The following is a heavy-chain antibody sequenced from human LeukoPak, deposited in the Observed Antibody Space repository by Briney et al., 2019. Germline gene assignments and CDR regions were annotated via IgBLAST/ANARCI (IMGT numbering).Heavy chain of an antibody. CDR1: GDSISTSSYY. CDR3: GGLQVAAGTIDY. J-gene: IGHJ4*02. CDR2: IYYSGST. V-gene: IGHV4-39*07. D-gene: IGHD6-13*01. Sequence: SETLSLTCSVSGDSISTSSYYWGWIRQPPGKGLEWIGTIYYSGSTYYKPSLKSRVTISVDTSKNQFSLKLSSVTAADTAVYYCGGLQVAAGTIDYWGQGTLVTVSS.